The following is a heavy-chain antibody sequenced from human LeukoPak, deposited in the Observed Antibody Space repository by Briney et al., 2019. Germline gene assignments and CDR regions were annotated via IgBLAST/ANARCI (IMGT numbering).Heavy chain of an antibody. D-gene: IGHD6-13*01. CDR2: INPNSGGT. Sequence: ASVKVSCNASGYTFTGYYMHWVRQAPGQGLEWMGWINPNSGGTNYAQKFQGRVTMTRDTSISTAYMELSRLRSDDTAVYYCARGAAAAGHYYYYYMDVWGKGTTVTISS. J-gene: IGHJ6*03. CDR3: ARGAAAAGHYYYYYMDV. V-gene: IGHV1-2*02. CDR1: GYTFTGYY.